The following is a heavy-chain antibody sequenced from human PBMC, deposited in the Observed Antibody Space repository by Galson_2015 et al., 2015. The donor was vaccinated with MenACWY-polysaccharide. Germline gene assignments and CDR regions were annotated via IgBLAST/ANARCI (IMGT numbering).Heavy chain of an antibody. Sequence: SETLSLTCAVSDSSIRSGYFWGWIRQPPGKGLEWIASIFHSGTTYYNPSLKSRVTISVDTSKNQFSLKLSSVTAADTAVYYCARVEKYSGSYYILHWGQGTLVTVSS. V-gene: IGHV4-38-2*01. D-gene: IGHD1-26*01. J-gene: IGHJ4*02. CDR3: ARVEKYSGSYYILH. CDR2: IFHSGTT. CDR1: DSSIRSGYF.